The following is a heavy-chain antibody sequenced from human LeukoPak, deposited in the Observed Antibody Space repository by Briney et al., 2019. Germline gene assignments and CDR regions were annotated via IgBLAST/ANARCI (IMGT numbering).Heavy chain of an antibody. D-gene: IGHD3-9*01. CDR3: AKDFAGYDILTGRQTPPGWFDP. V-gene: IGHV3-30*04. CDR2: ISYDGSNK. CDR1: GFTFSSYA. J-gene: IGHJ5*02. Sequence: GGSLRLSCAASGFTFSSYAMHWVRQAPGKGLEWVAVISYDGSNKYYADSVKGRFTISRDNSKNTLYLQMNSLRAEDTAVYYCAKDFAGYDILTGRQTPPGWFDPWGQGTLVTVSS.